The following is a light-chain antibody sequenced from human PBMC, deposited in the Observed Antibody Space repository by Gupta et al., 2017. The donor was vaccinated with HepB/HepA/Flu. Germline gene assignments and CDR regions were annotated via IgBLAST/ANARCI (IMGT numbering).Light chain of an antibody. CDR3: GTWDSSLSALV. CDR2: DNN. Sequence: QSVFTQPPSVAAATGQKVTIPCSGSSSNIGNNYVSWYQQLPGTAPKLLIYDNNKRPSGIPDRFSGSKSGTSATLGITGLQTGDEADYYCGTWDSSLSALVFGGGTKLTVL. J-gene: IGLJ3*02. CDR1: SSNIGNNY. V-gene: IGLV1-51*01.